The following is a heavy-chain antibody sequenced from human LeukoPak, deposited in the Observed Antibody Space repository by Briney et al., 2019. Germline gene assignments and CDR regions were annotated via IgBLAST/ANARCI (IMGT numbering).Heavy chain of an antibody. CDR3: ARDRLGDYDHSGYYDK. CDR2: INALGSTT. CDR1: GLSFSSHW. J-gene: IGHJ4*02. Sequence: GGSLRLSCAASGLSFSSHWMHWVRQVPGKGLVWVSRINALGSTTNYADSVKGRFTISRDNTKNTLYLQMNSLRDEDTAVYYCARDRLGDYDHSGYYDKWGQGTLVTVSS. V-gene: IGHV3-74*01. D-gene: IGHD3-22*01.